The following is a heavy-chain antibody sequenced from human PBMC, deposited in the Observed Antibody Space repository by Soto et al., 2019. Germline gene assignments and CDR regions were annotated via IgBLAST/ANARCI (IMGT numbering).Heavy chain of an antibody. CDR3: ARDGVVLRYFDWSQMTGSWFDP. J-gene: IGHJ5*02. V-gene: IGHV1-18*01. D-gene: IGHD3-9*01. CDR2: ISAYNGNT. CDR1: GYTFTSYG. Sequence: QVPLVQSGAEVKKPGASVKVSCKASGYTFTSYGISWVRQAPGQGLEWMGWISAYNGNTNYAQKLQGRVTMTTDTTTSTAYMELRSLRSDDTAVYYCARDGVVLRYFDWSQMTGSWFDPWGQGTLVTVSS.